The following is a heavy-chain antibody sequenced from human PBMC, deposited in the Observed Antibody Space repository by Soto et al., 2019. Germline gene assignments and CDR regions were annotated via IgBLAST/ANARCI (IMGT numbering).Heavy chain of an antibody. V-gene: IGHV1-2*02. CDR2: INANSGGT. Sequence: SVKVSCKASGYTFTDYYMHWGRQSPVQGLEWMGWINANSGGTKIPQKFQGRVIMTRDTSISTAYMELTRLTSDDTAVYYCARAGLTTLELATTYWGQGTLVTVSS. J-gene: IGHJ4*02. CDR3: ARAGLTTLELATTY. CDR1: GYTFTDYY. D-gene: IGHD1-1*01.